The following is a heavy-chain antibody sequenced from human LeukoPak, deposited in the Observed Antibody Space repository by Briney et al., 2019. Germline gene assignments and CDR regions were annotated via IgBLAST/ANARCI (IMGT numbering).Heavy chain of an antibody. CDR2: INPNSGGT. D-gene: IGHD5-12*01. V-gene: IGHV1-2*02. Sequence: ASVKVPCKASGYTFTDYYMHWVRQAPGQGLEWMGWINPNSGGTNYAQKFQGRVTMTRDTSISTAYMELSRLRSDDTAVYYCARDLGGYDSDYWGQGTLVTVSS. CDR1: GYTFTDYY. J-gene: IGHJ4*02. CDR3: ARDLGGYDSDY.